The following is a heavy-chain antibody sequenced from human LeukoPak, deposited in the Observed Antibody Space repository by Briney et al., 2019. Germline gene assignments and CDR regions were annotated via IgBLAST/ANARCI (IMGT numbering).Heavy chain of an antibody. CDR1: GFTFDDYA. CDR2: ISWNSGSI. V-gene: IGHV3-9*01. J-gene: IGHJ4*02. Sequence: PGGSLRLSCAASGFTFDDYAMHWVRQAPGKGLEWVSGISWNSGSIGYADSVKGRFTISRDNAKNSLYLQMNSLRAEDTALYYRAKEPYYDSSGPFDYWGQGTLVTVSS. CDR3: AKEPYYDSSGPFDY. D-gene: IGHD3-22*01.